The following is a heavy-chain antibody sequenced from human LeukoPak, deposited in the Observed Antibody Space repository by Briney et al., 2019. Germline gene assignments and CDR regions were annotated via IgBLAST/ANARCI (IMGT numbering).Heavy chain of an antibody. D-gene: IGHD3-10*01. V-gene: IGHV5-51*01. Sequence: GESLKISCKGSGYSFTSYWIGWVRQMPGKGLEWMGIIYPGDSDTRYSPSFQGQVTISADKSISTAYLQWSSLTASDTAMYYCASSLYYYGSGSDLDAFDIWGQGTMVTVSS. CDR3: ASSLYYYGSGSDLDAFDI. J-gene: IGHJ3*02. CDR2: IYPGDSDT. CDR1: GYSFTSYW.